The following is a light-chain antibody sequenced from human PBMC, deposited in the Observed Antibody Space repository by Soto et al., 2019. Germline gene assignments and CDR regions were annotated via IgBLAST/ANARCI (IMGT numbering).Light chain of an antibody. CDR2: DVT. J-gene: IGLJ3*02. Sequence: QSALTQPASVSGSPGQSITISCTGTSSVVGGYNYVAWYQHHPGKAPKFMIYDVTNRPSGVSNRFSGSKSGNTASLTISGLEAEDEADYYCLSYTSSSTRVFGGGTKLTVL. CDR1: SSVVGGYNY. CDR3: LSYTSSSTRV. V-gene: IGLV2-14*03.